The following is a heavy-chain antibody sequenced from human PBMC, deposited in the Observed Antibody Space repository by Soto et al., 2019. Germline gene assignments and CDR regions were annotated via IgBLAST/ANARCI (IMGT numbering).Heavy chain of an antibody. J-gene: IGHJ6*02. V-gene: IGHV1-2*02. CDR3: ARIKWGLNYYNGMDV. D-gene: IGHD1-26*01. CDR2: INPKTAAT. Sequence: ASVKVSCKSSGYSFSDYFIQWVRQAPGQGLKWVAWINPKTAATNYAKKFQGRVSLTWDTSSTTAYMELTRLRPDDTAVYYCARIKWGLNYYNGMDVWGQGTTVTVSS. CDR1: GYSFSDYF.